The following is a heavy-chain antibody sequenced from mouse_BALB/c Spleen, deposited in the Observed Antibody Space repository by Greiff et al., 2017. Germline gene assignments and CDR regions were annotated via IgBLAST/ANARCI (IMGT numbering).Heavy chain of an antibody. D-gene: IGHD2-2*01. Sequence: EVQGVESGGGLVKPGGSLKLSCAASGFTFSSYAMSWVRQTPEKRLEWVASISSGGSTYYPDSVKGRFTISRDNARNILYLQMSSLRSEDTAMYYCARVYYGYDGAFAYGGQGTLVTVSA. CDR1: GFTFSSYA. CDR3: ARVYYGYDGAFAY. V-gene: IGHV5-6-5*01. J-gene: IGHJ3*01. CDR2: ISSGGST.